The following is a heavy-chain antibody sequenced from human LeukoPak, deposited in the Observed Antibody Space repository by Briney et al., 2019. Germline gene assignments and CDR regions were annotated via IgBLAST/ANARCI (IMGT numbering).Heavy chain of an antibody. CDR3: ARVGDIAVAGSNFDY. CDR1: GYSISSGYY. D-gene: IGHD6-19*01. CDR2: IYHSGST. V-gene: IGHV4-38-2*02. Sequence: SETLSLTCTVSGYSISSGYYWGWIRQPPGKGLEWIGSIYHSGSTYYNPSLKSRVTISVDTSKNQFSLKLSSVTAADTAVYYCARVGDIAVAGSNFDYWGQGTLVTASS. J-gene: IGHJ4*02.